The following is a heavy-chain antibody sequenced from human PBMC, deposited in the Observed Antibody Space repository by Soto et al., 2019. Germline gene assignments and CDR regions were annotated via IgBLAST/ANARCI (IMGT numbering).Heavy chain of an antibody. CDR1: GFTFSSYW. J-gene: IGHJ4*02. D-gene: IGHD4-4*01. CDR2: IDADGSTA. CDR3: VRDGGYSTPFDS. Sequence: EVQLVESGGGLVQPGGSLRLSCSGSGFTFSSYWIHWVRQAPGEGLVWISRIDADGSTATFADSAKGRFSVSRDNAKSTVDLEMNSLRVEDTAVYYCVRDGGYSTPFDSWGQGTLVTVSS. V-gene: IGHV3-74*03.